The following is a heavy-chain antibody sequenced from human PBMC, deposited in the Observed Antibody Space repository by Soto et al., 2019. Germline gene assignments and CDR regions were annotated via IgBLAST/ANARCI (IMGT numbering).Heavy chain of an antibody. Sequence: SVKVSCKASRGTFSSYTISWVRQAPGQGLEWMGRIIPILGIANYAQKFQGRVTITADKSTSTAYMELSSLRSEDTAVYYCARDSTVAGTSGAFDIWGQGTMVTVAS. J-gene: IGHJ3*02. V-gene: IGHV1-69*04. CDR1: RGTFSSYT. D-gene: IGHD6-19*01. CDR2: IIPILGIA. CDR3: ARDSTVAGTSGAFDI.